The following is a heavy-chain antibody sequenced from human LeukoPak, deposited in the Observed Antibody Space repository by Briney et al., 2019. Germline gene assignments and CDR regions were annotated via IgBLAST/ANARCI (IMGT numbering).Heavy chain of an antibody. Sequence: SETLSLTCAVYGGSFSGYYWSWIRQPPGKGLEWIGEINHSGSTNYNPSLKSRVTISVDTSKNQFSLKLSSVAAADTAVYYCARDGQIQLWLNYFDYWGQGTLVTVSS. V-gene: IGHV4-34*01. D-gene: IGHD5-18*01. CDR3: ARDGQIQLWLNYFDY. J-gene: IGHJ4*02. CDR1: GGSFSGYY. CDR2: INHSGST.